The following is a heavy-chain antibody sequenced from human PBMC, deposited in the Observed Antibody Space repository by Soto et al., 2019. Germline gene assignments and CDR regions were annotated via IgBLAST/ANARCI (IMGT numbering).Heavy chain of an antibody. CDR3: ARQYCTNGVCPYGMDV. J-gene: IGHJ6*02. Sequence: PGGSLRLTCAASGFTFSSYDMHWVCQATGKGLEWVSAIGTAGDPYYPGSVKGRFTISRENAKNSLYLQMNSLRAGDTAVYYCARQYCTNGVCPYGMDVWGQGTTVTVSS. V-gene: IGHV3-13*05. D-gene: IGHD2-8*01. CDR1: GFTFSSYD. CDR2: IGTAGDP.